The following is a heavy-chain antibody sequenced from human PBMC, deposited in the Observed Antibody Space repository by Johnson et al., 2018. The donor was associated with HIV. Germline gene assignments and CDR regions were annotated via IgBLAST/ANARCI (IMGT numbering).Heavy chain of an antibody. CDR3: ARDRARWSSGWYNDAFDI. CDR2: INSDGSST. V-gene: IGHV3-74*01. D-gene: IGHD6-19*01. CDR1: GFTFSSYW. J-gene: IGHJ3*02. Sequence: VQLVESGGGLVQPGGSLRLSCAASGFTFSSYWMHWVRQAPGKGLVWVSRINSDGSSTSYADSVKGRFPISRDNAKNTLYLQMNSLRAEDTAVYYCARDRARWSSGWYNDAFDIWGQGTMVTVSS.